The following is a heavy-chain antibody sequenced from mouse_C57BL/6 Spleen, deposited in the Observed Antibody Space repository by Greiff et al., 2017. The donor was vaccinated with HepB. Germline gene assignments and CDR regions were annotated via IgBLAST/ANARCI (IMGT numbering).Heavy chain of an antibody. Sequence: EVKVVESGPELVKPGASVKISCKASGYSFTDYNMNWVKQSNGKSLEWIGVINPNYGTTSYNQKFKGKATLTVDQSSSTAYMQLNSLTSEDSAVYYCAREDDGYYWFAYWGQGTLVTVSA. D-gene: IGHD2-3*01. CDR3: AREDDGYYWFAY. J-gene: IGHJ3*01. CDR2: INPNYGTT. V-gene: IGHV1-39*01. CDR1: GYSFTDYN.